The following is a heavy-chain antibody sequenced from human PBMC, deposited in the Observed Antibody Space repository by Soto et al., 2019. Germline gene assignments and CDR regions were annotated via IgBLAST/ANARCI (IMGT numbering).Heavy chain of an antibody. Sequence: EVQLVESGGALVQPGGSLRLSCAASGFKFSIYSMNWVRQAPGKGLEWSAYITSDTKTIEYGDSVKGRFTISRDNAKNSVYLQMNSLSDEDTAVYYCARSVEGHFDYWGQGTVVTVSS. CDR1: GFKFSIYS. CDR2: ITSDTKTI. V-gene: IGHV3-48*02. D-gene: IGHD6-19*01. J-gene: IGHJ4*02. CDR3: ARSVEGHFDY.